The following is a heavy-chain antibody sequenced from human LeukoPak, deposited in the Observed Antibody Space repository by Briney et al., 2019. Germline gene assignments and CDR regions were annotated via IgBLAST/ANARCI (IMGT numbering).Heavy chain of an antibody. CDR3: ARRVVYDMDV. Sequence: ASVKVSCKAFGYTFTRYTMNWLRQPPGQGLEWMGWINNQTGNPTFAQGFTGRFVFSLDTSVSTSYLQISSLKAEDTAVYYCARRVVYDMDVWGQGTTVTVSS. CDR2: INNQTGNP. V-gene: IGHV7-4-1*02. CDR1: GYTFTRYT. J-gene: IGHJ6*02.